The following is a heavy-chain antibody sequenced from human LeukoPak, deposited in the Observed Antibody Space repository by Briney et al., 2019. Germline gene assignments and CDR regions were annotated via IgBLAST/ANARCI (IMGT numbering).Heavy chain of an antibody. CDR2: IYYSGST. Sequence: SETLSLTCTVSGGSISSSSYYWGWIRQPPGKGLEWIGSIYYSGSTYYNPSLKSRVTISVDTSKNQFSLKLSPVTAADTAVYYCARRSRRYGDYEPLDYWGQGTLVTVSS. CDR1: GGSISSSSYY. D-gene: IGHD4-17*01. CDR3: ARRSRRYGDYEPLDY. J-gene: IGHJ4*02. V-gene: IGHV4-39*07.